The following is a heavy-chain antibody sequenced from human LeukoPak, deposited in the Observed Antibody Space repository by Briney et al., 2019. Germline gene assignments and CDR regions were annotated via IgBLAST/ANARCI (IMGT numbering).Heavy chain of an antibody. CDR2: IYSDGSRT. D-gene: IGHD4-17*01. Sequence: PGGSLRLSCAASGFTFSSYWMHWVRQAPGKGLVWVSRIYSDGSRTTYADSVKGRFTISGDNAKNTLYLQMNSLRAEDTAVYYCAKNYGDYPSYYYYYYMDVWGKGTTVTVSS. J-gene: IGHJ6*03. CDR3: AKNYGDYPSYYYYYYMDV. V-gene: IGHV3-74*01. CDR1: GFTFSSYW.